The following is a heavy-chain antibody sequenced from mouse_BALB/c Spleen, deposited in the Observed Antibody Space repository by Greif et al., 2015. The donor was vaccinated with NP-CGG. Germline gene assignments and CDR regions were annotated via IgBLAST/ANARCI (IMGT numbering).Heavy chain of an antibody. J-gene: IGHJ2*01. CDR2: INPSNGGA. V-gene: IGHV1S81*02. Sequence: LQESGAELVKPGASVKLSCKASGYTFISYYMYWVKQRPGQGLEWIGEINPSNGGANLNEKFKSKATLTVDKSSSTAYMQLSSLTSEDSAVYFCTRGRRRDFDFWGQGTTLTVSS. CDR3: TRGRRRDFDF. CDR1: GYTFISYY. D-gene: IGHD1-2*01.